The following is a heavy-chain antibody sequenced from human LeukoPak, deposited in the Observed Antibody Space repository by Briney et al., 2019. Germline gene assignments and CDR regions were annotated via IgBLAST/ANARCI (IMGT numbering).Heavy chain of an antibody. V-gene: IGHV4-59*01. J-gene: IGHJ3*02. CDR2: IYYSGST. Sequence: SETLSLTCTVSGGSISSYYWSWIRQPPGKGLEWIGYIYYSGSTNYNPSLKSRVTISVDTSKNQFSLKLSSVTAADTAVYYCAREGDDAFDIWGQGTMVTVSS. CDR3: AREGDDAFDI. CDR1: GGSISSYY.